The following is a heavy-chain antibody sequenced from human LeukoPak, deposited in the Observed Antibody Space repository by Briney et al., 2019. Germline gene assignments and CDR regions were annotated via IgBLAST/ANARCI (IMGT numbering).Heavy chain of an antibody. J-gene: IGHJ4*02. D-gene: IGHD3-10*01. Sequence: GGSLRLSCAASGFTFSSYEMNWVRQAPGKGLEWVSYISSSGSTIYYADSVKGRFTISRDNAKNSLYLQMNSLRAEDTAVYYCARVDYYGSEDYWGQGTLVTVSS. CDR1: GFTFSSYE. CDR3: ARVDYYGSEDY. CDR2: ISSSGSTI. V-gene: IGHV3-48*03.